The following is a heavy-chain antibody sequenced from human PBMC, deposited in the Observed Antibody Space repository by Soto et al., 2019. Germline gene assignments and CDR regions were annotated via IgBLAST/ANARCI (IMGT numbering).Heavy chain of an antibody. D-gene: IGHD2-2*01. CDR3: AKQSREQGYQLLDSDY. J-gene: IGHJ4*02. CDR1: GFTFSSYG. V-gene: IGHV3-30*18. CDR2: ISYDGGNK. Sequence: GGSLRLSCAASGFTFSSYGMHWVRQAPGKGLEGVAVISYDGGNKNYGDSVKGRFTISRDNSKNTLYLQMNSLRAEDTAVYYCAKQSREQGYQLLDSDYWGQGTLVTVSS.